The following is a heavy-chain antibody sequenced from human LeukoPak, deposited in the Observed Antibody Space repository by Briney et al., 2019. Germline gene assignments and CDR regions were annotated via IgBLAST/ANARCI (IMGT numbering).Heavy chain of an antibody. CDR1: GYTFTSYG. J-gene: IGHJ4*02. CDR2: ISAYNGNT. D-gene: IGHD1-26*01. Sequence: ASVNVSCKVSGYTFTSYGISWVRQAPGQGLEWMGWISAYNGNTNYAQKLQGRVTMTTDTSTSTAYMELRSLRSDDTAVYYCARDEIIVGATKGSDYWGQGTLVTVSS. V-gene: IGHV1-18*04. CDR3: ARDEIIVGATKGSDY.